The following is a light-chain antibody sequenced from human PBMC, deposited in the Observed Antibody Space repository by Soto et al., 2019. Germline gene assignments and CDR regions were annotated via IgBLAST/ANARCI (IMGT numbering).Light chain of an antibody. V-gene: IGKV1-33*01. CDR3: QQYDSLPIT. CDR2: DAS. J-gene: IGKJ5*01. Sequence: DIQMTQSPSSLSVSVVDRVTITFQASQDISNFLNWYQQKPGKAPKVLIYDASTLETGVPSRFSGGGSGTDFTFTISSLQPEDIATYHCQQYDSLPITFGQGTRLEIK. CDR1: QDISNF.